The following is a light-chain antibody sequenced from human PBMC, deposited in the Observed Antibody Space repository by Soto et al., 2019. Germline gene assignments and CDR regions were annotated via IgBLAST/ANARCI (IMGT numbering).Light chain of an antibody. CDR3: SSYTRSSTPL. V-gene: IGLV2-14*01. J-gene: IGLJ2*01. CDR1: SSDFGGYNY. CDR2: DVC. Sequence: QSALTQPASVSGSPGQSITISCTGTSSDFGGYNYVSWYQQHPGKAPRLMIYDVCNRPSGVSNRFSGSKSGNTDSLTISGLQAEGEADYYCSSYTRSSTPLFGGGTQLNVL.